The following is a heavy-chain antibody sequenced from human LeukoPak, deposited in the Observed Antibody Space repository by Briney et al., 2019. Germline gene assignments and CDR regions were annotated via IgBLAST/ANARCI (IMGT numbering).Heavy chain of an antibody. CDR2: IYSGGTT. V-gene: IGHV3-66*02. Sequence: GGSLRLSCAASEFIVSDNYMSWVRQAPGKGLEWVSVIYSGGTTYYADSVRGRFTISRDNSKKPLYLLMHSLRAEDTAVYYCARLDGVWSGPYYKGYFEYWGQGTLVTVSS. D-gene: IGHD3-3*01. CDR1: EFIVSDNY. CDR3: ARLDGVWSGPYYKGYFEY. J-gene: IGHJ4*02.